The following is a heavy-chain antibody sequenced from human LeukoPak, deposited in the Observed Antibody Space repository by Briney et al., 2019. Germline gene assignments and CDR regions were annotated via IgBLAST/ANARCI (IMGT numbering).Heavy chain of an antibody. CDR3: AKDRIRGSDAFDI. J-gene: IGHJ3*02. Sequence: GGSLRLSCAASGFTFDDYAMHWVRQAPGKGLEWVSGISWNSGSIGYADSVKGRFTISRDNAKNSLYLQMNSLRAEDTALYYCAKDRIRGSDAFDIWGQGTMVTVSS. CDR2: ISWNSGSI. D-gene: IGHD3-10*01. CDR1: GFTFDDYA. V-gene: IGHV3-9*01.